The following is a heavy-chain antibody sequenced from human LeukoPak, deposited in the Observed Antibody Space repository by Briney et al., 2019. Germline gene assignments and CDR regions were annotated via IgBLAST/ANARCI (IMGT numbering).Heavy chain of an antibody. CDR2: IRYDGSNK. V-gene: IGHV3-30*02. CDR1: GFTFSRYG. J-gene: IGHJ5*02. Sequence: PGGSLRLSCAASGFTFSRYGMHWVRQAPGKGLEWVAFIRYDGSNKYYADSVKGRFTISRDNSKNTLYLQMNSLRAEDTAVYYCAKFGRGYCSGGSCNDNWFDPWGQGTLVTVSS. D-gene: IGHD2-15*01. CDR3: AKFGRGYCSGGSCNDNWFDP.